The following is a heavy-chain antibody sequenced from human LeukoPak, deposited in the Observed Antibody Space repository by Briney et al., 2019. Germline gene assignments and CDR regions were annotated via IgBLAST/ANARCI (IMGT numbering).Heavy chain of an antibody. D-gene: IGHD1-7*01. J-gene: IGHJ3*02. CDR1: GYTFTSYG. CDR2: MSPNSGNT. V-gene: IGHV1-8*01. CDR3: ARDARRGVELKAFDI. Sequence: ASVKVSCKASGYTFTSYGINWVRQATGQGFEWMGWMSPNSGNTGYAQKFQGRVTMTRNTSISTAYMELSSLRSEDTAVYYCARDARRGVELKAFDIWGQGTMVTVSS.